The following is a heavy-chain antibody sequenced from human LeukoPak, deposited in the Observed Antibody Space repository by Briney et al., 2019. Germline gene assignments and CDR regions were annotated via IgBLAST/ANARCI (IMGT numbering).Heavy chain of an antibody. V-gene: IGHV1-24*01. CDR1: GYTLTELS. D-gene: IGHD6-19*01. CDR3: ARVRAVAGIMDY. J-gene: IGHJ4*02. Sequence: ASVKVSCTVSGYTLTELSMHWVRQAPGKGLEWMGGFDPEDGETIYAQKFQGRVTMTRDMSTSTVYMELSSLRSEDTAVYYCARVRAVAGIMDYWGQGTLVTVSS. CDR2: FDPEDGET.